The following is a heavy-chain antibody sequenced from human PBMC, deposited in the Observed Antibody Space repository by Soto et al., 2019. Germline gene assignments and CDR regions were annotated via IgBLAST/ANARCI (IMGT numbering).Heavy chain of an antibody. J-gene: IGHJ6*02. V-gene: IGHV5-51*03. Sequence: GESLKICCKCAGYSFTSYWSGWVRQMPGKGLEWMGIIYPGDSDTRYSPSFQGQVTISADKSISTAYLQWSSLKASDTAMYYCARGGVDTAMVSYCYYYGMDVWGQGTTVTVSS. CDR3: ARGGVDTAMVSYCYYYGMDV. CDR2: IYPGDSDT. CDR1: GYSFTSYW. D-gene: IGHD5-18*01.